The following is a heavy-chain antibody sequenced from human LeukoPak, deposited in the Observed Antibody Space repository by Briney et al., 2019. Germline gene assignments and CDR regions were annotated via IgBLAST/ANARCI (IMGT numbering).Heavy chain of an antibody. J-gene: IGHJ6*02. V-gene: IGHV3-48*03. CDR1: GFTFSSYE. Sequence: GGSLRLSCAASGFTFSSYEMNWVRQAPGKGLEWVSYISSSGSTIYYADSVKGRFTISRDNAKNSLYLQMNSLRAEDTAVYYCAKERVVATITYGMDVRGQGTTVTVSS. D-gene: IGHD5-12*01. CDR2: ISSSGSTI. CDR3: AKERVVATITYGMDV.